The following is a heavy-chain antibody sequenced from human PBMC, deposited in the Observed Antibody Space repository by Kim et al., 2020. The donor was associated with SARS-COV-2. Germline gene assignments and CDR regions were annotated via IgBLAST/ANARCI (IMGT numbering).Heavy chain of an antibody. J-gene: IGHJ5*02. D-gene: IGHD1-7*01. CDR3: ARDYSLELLYNWFDP. Sequence: QKVQGRVTMTRDTSISTAYMELSRLRSDDTAVYYCARDYSLELLYNWFDPWGQGTLVTVSS. V-gene: IGHV1-2*02.